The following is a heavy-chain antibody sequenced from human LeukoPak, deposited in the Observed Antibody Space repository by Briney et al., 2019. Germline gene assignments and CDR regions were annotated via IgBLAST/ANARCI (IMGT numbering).Heavy chain of an antibody. Sequence: VASVQVSCQASGYTFTSYYMHWVRQAPGQGLEWMGIINPSGGSTSYAQKFQGRVTMTRDTSTSTVYMELSSLRSEDTAVYYCARVMSNWNDGLDYWGQGTLVTVSS. CDR2: INPSGGST. CDR1: GYTFTSYY. CDR3: ARVMSNWNDGLDY. V-gene: IGHV1-46*01. J-gene: IGHJ4*02. D-gene: IGHD1-1*01.